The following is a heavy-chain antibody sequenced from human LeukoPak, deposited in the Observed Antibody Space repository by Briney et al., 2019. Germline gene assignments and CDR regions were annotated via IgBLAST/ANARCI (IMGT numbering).Heavy chain of an antibody. Sequence: GGSLSLSCAASGFTFSSYWMSWVRQAPGKGLEWVANIKQDGSEKYYVDSVKGRFTISRDNAKNSLYLQMNSLRAEDTAVYYCARDLDYYGSGNYFDYWGQGTLVTVSS. V-gene: IGHV3-7*01. J-gene: IGHJ4*02. CDR2: IKQDGSEK. CDR3: ARDLDYYGSGNYFDY. D-gene: IGHD3-10*01. CDR1: GFTFSSYW.